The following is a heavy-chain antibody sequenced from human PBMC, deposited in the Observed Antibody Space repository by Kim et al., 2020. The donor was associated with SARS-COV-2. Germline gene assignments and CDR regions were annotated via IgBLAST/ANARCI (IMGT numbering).Heavy chain of an antibody. V-gene: IGHV1-8*01. CDR3: ARGARETTMLDY. Sequence: GYAQEVQGRITNTNDTTISTAYMELTRMTSEDTAVYYCARGARETTMLDYWGQGTLVTVSS. D-gene: IGHD5-12*01. J-gene: IGHJ4*02.